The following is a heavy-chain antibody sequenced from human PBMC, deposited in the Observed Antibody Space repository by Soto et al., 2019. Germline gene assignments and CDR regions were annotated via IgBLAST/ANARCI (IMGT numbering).Heavy chain of an antibody. Sequence: ASVKVSCKASGGTFSSYTISCVRQAPGQGLEWMGRIIPILGIANYAQKFQGRVTITADKSTSTAYMELSSLRSEDTAVYYCAREIAAAGIIWFDPWGQGTLVTVSS. CDR3: AREIAAAGIIWFDP. J-gene: IGHJ5*02. CDR1: GGTFSSYT. V-gene: IGHV1-69*04. D-gene: IGHD6-13*01. CDR2: IIPILGIA.